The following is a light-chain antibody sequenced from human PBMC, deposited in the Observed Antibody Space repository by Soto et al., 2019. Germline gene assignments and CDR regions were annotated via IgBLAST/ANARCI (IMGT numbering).Light chain of an antibody. CDR1: HSVIHTSNNKSY. Sequence: DIVITQSPDSLAFSLGHRSTINCNSIHSVIHTSNNKSYLAWYQQKAGQPPELLLYWASARDSGVPDRFSGSGSGTDFTLTISSLQAEDVAVYYCQQYYSTPRTFGQGTKVDIK. CDR3: QQYYSTPRT. CDR2: WAS. J-gene: IGKJ2*01. V-gene: IGKV4-1*01.